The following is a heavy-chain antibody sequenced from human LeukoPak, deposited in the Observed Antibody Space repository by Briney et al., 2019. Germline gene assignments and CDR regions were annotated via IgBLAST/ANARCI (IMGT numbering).Heavy chain of an antibody. D-gene: IGHD3-10*01. CDR3: ARDHISGFGSGSYYSFDP. J-gene: IGHJ5*02. CDR1: GGSISSSSYY. CDR2: IYYSGST. Sequence: PSETLSLTCTVSGGSISSSSYYWGWIRQPPGKGLEWIGSIYYSGSTYYNPSLKSRVTISVDTSKNQFSLKLSSVTAADTAVYYCARDHISGFGSGSYYSFDPWGQGTLVTVSS. V-gene: IGHV4-39*07.